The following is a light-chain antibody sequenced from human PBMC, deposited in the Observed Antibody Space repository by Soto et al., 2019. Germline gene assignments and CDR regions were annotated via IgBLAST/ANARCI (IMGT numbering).Light chain of an antibody. V-gene: IGKV4-1*01. CDR3: QQYYDPPRT. CDR1: QTILYTSNNKNY. CDR2: WAS. Sequence: DIVMTQSPDFLAVSLGERATINCKSSQTILYTSNNKNYLAWYQQKAGKPPKLLIYWASTRESWVPDRFSGSGSGTDFTLTISSLQAEDVAIYYCQQYYDPPRTFGQGTKVEIK. J-gene: IGKJ1*01.